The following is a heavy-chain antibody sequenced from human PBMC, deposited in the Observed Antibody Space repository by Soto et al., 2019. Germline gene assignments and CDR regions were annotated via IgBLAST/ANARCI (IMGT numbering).Heavy chain of an antibody. CDR3: ARDYLRITIFGVVNNWFDP. Sequence: QVQLVQSGAEVKKPGSSVKVSCKASGGTFSSYTISWVRQAPGQGLEWMGRIIPILGIANYAQKFQGRVKNTADKSTSTAYMELSSLRSEDTAVYYCARDYLRITIFGVVNNWFDPWGQGTLVTVSS. J-gene: IGHJ5*02. V-gene: IGHV1-69*08. D-gene: IGHD3-3*01. CDR1: GGTFSSYT. CDR2: IIPILGIA.